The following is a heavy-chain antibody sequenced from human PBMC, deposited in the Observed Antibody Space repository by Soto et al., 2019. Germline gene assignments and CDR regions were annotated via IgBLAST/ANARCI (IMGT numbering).Heavy chain of an antibody. CDR3: ARVGAYYDFWSGYYSDYYYYGMDV. Sequence: GESLKISCAASGFTFSSYSMNWVRQAPGKGLEWVSSNSSSSSYIYYADSVKGRFTISRDNAKNSLYLQMNSLRAEDTAVYYCARVGAYYDFWSGYYSDYYYYGMDVWGQGTTVTVSS. CDR2: NSSSSSYI. CDR1: GFTFSSYS. V-gene: IGHV3-21*01. D-gene: IGHD3-3*01. J-gene: IGHJ6*02.